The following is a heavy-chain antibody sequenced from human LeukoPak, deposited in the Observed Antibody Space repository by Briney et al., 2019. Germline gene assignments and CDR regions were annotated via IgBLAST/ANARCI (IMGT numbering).Heavy chain of an antibody. Sequence: ASVKVSCKASGYTFTSYYMHWVRQAPGQGLEWMGIINPSGGSTSYAQKFQGRVTMTRDMSTSTVYMELSGLRSEDTAVYLCARAAFGDPYYYYMDVWGKGTTVTVSS. CDR1: GYTFTSYY. CDR2: INPSGGST. CDR3: ARAAFGDPYYYYMDV. V-gene: IGHV1-46*01. D-gene: IGHD3-10*01. J-gene: IGHJ6*03.